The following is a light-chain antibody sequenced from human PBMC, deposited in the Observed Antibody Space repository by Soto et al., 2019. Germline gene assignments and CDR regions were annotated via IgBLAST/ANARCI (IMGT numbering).Light chain of an antibody. CDR1: QSVSSN. Sequence: EVVMRQSPATLSVSPGERATLSCRASQSVSSNLAWYQQKPGQAPRLLIYGASSRATGIPVRFSGSGSGTEFTLTISSLQSEDFAVYYCQQYNNWPLTFGQGTRLEIK. V-gene: IGKV3-15*01. CDR3: QQYNNWPLT. J-gene: IGKJ5*01. CDR2: GAS.